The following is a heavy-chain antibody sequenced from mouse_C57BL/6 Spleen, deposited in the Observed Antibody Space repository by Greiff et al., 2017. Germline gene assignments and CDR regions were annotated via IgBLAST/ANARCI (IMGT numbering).Heavy chain of an antibody. CDR3: ARSAGSSSYWYFDV. V-gene: IGHV1-80*01. Sequence: VMLVESGAELVKPGASVKISCKASGYAFSSYWMNWVKQRPGKGLEWIGQIYPGDGDTNYNGKFKGKATLTADKSSSTAYMQLSSLTSEDSAVYFCARSAGSSSYWYFDVWAQGPRSPSPQ. D-gene: IGHD1-1*01. CDR2: IYPGDGDT. J-gene: IGHJ1*03. CDR1: GYAFSSYW.